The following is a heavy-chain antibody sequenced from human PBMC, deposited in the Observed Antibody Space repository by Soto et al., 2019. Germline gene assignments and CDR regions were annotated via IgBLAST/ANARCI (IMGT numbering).Heavy chain of an antibody. Sequence: QVHLVQSGVEVKTPGASVKVSCPASGYTFFPSDIIWVRQAPGQGLEWMGWISTYSGDTKYAQKFQGRVTMTTDTSTTTAYLELRSLRSDDTAGYYCARHHGPTTSENWFDPWGQGMLVAVSS. V-gene: IGHV1-18*01. CDR3: ARHHGPTTSENWFDP. CDR2: ISTYSGDT. D-gene: IGHD5-12*01. CDR1: GYTFFPSD. J-gene: IGHJ5*02.